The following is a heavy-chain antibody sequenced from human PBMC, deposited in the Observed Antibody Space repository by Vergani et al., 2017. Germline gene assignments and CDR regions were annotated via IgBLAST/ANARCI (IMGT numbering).Heavy chain of an antibody. J-gene: IGHJ5*02. Sequence: EVQLVPSGAEVKTPGESLKISCKVSGYSFINYWIGWVRQLPGKGLEWMAIVFPADSTTRYSPSFQGQVTISADISISTAYLQWSSLTASDSAMYYCARHYGDNFGWFDPWGQGTLVTVSS. V-gene: IGHV5-51*01. D-gene: IGHD4-17*01. CDR3: ARHYGDNFGWFDP. CDR2: VFPADSTT. CDR1: GYSFINYW.